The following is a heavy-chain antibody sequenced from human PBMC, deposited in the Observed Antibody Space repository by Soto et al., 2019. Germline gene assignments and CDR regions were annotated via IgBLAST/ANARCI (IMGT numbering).Heavy chain of an antibody. J-gene: IGHJ5*02. CDR3: AKDKVYYDSSGYNWFDP. CDR2: ISGSGGST. Sequence: EVQLLESGGGLVQPGGSLRLSCAASGFTFSSYAMSWVRQAPGKGLEWVSAISGSGGSTYYADSVKGRFTISRDNSKKPLYLQMNSLRAEDTAVYYCAKDKVYYDSSGYNWFDPWGQGTLVTVSS. V-gene: IGHV3-23*01. D-gene: IGHD3-22*01. CDR1: GFTFSSYA.